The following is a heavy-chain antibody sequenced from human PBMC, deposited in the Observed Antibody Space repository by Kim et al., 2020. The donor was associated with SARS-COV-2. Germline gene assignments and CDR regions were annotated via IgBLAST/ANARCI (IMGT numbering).Heavy chain of an antibody. D-gene: IGHD6-13*01. CDR2: IYSGGST. J-gene: IGHJ6*02. Sequence: GGSLRLSCAASGFTVSSNYMSWVRQAPGKGLEWVSVIYSGGSTYYADSVKGRFTISRDNSKNTLYLQMNSLRAEDTAVYYCARESSSWAYYYGMDVWGQGTTVTVSS. CDR3: ARESSSWAYYYGMDV. CDR1: GFTVSSNY. V-gene: IGHV3-66*02.